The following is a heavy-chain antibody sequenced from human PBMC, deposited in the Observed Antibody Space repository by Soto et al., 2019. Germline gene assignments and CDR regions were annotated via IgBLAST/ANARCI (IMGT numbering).Heavy chain of an antibody. D-gene: IGHD1-26*01. CDR3: ASSGSFPYYFDY. Sequence: APVKVSCKASGGTFSSHAISWVRQAPGQGLEWMGGIIPIFGTANYAQKFQGRVTITADESTSTAYMELSSLRSEDTAVYYCASSGSFPYYFDYWGQRTLVTVSS. CDR2: IIPIFGTA. CDR1: GGTFSSHA. J-gene: IGHJ4*02. V-gene: IGHV1-69*13.